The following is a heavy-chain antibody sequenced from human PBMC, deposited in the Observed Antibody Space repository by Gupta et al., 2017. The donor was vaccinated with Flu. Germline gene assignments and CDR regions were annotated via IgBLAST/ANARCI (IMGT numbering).Heavy chain of an antibody. CDR2: ISGSGGII. CDR3: ARHADGRTKYFDY. D-gene: IGHD5-24*01. Sequence: EVKLVESGGGLVQPGGSLRLSCTASGFTFSDYEMSWVRQAPGKGLEWVSYISGSGGIIFHADSVKGRFTSSRDNAKTSLYLQMNSLRTEDTAVYFCARHADGRTKYFDYWGQGTLVTVSS. V-gene: IGHV3-48*03. J-gene: IGHJ4*02. CDR1: GFTFSDYE.